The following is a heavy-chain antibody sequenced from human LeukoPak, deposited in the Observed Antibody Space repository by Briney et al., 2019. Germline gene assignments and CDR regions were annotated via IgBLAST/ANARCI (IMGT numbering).Heavy chain of an antibody. J-gene: IGHJ4*02. V-gene: IGHV3-30*02. CDR1: GYTFTSYV. CDR3: AKQVVCGYYCGD. D-gene: IGHD5/OR15-5a*01. Sequence: RVSCEASGYTFTSYVMHWVRQAPGKGLEWMGLIKYGGGNKEYAHNFKGRFTITRDNSKNTLYLDMNSLKAEDTAVYYCAKQVVCGYYCGDWGQGTLVSV. CDR2: IKYGGGNK.